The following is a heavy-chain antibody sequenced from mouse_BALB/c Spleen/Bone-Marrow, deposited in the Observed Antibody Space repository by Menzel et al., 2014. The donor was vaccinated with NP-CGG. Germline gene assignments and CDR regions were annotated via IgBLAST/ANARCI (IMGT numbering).Heavy chain of an antibody. CDR3: ASGSSSFAY. CDR2: IYPGDGDT. Sequence: VKLQESGPELVKPGASVKISCKASGYAFSSSWMNWVKQRPGQGLEWIGRIYPGDGDTNYNGKFKGKATLTADKSSSTAYMQLSSLTSVDSAVYFCASGSSSFAYWGQGTPVTVSA. J-gene: IGHJ3*01. D-gene: IGHD1-1*01. CDR1: GYAFSSSW. V-gene: IGHV1-82*01.